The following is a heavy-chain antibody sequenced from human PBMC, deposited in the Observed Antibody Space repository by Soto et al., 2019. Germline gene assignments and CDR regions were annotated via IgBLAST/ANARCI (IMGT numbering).Heavy chain of an antibody. Sequence: GASVKISCKTSGYTFTSYGISLVRQAPEQGLEWMGWISAYNGNTNYAQKLQGRVTMTTDTSTSTAYMELRSLRSDDTAVYYCARDSYYDFWSGYPPSHYGMDVWGQGTTVTVS. CDR2: ISAYNGNT. J-gene: IGHJ6*01. CDR1: GYTFTSYG. CDR3: ARDSYYDFWSGYPPSHYGMDV. V-gene: IGHV1-18*01. D-gene: IGHD3-3*01.